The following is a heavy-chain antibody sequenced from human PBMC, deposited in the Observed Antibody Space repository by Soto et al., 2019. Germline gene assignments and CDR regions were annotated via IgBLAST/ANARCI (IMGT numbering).Heavy chain of an antibody. CDR3: ARDKPGSAKYSYNYGMDV. V-gene: IGHV3-30-3*01. CDR2: ISYDGTNK. D-gene: IGHD1-1*01. Sequence: QVQLVESGGGVVQPGRSLRLSCAASGFTFSTYPMHWVRQAPGKGLEWMAVISYDGTNKYYADSVKGRFTISSDNSKNTLFLQMNSLRAEDTAVYYCARDKPGSAKYSYNYGMDVWGQGTTVTVSS. CDR1: GFTFSTYP. J-gene: IGHJ6*02.